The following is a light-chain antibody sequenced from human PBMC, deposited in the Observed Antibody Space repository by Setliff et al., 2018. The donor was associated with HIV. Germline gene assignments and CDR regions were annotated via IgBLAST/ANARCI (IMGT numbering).Light chain of an antibody. CDR1: SSDIGAYNY. J-gene: IGLJ1*01. CDR2: DVS. V-gene: IGLV2-14*03. Sequence: QSALTQPASVSGSPGQSITFSCTGASSDIGAYNYVSWYQQHPGKAPKLMIYDVSNRPSGVSNRFSGSKSGNTASLTISGLQAEDEADYYCSSYTSSSPFFGTGTKVTVL. CDR3: SSYTSSSPF.